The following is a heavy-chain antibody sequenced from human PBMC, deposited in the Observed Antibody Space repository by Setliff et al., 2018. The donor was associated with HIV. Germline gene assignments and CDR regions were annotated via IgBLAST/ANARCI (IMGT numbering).Heavy chain of an antibody. CDR1: GGSISSNSYY. J-gene: IGHJ5*02. D-gene: IGHD6-19*01. V-gene: IGHV4-39*07. Sequence: PSETLSLTCTVSGGSISSNSYYWGWFRQPPGKGLEWIGRIYTSGSTNYNPSLKSRVTMSVDTSKNQFSLKLSSVTAADTAVYYCARDIPGPAINSGRIKNWFDPWGEGTLVTV. CDR2: IYTSGST. CDR3: ARDIPGPAINSGRIKNWFDP.